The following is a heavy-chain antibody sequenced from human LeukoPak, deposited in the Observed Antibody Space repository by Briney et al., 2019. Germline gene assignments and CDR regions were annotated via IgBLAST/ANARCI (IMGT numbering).Heavy chain of an antibody. CDR1: GGSISSYY. CDR3: ARDPYYYDSSGYYGDAFDI. J-gene: IGHJ3*02. Sequence: PSETLSLTCTVSGGSISSYYWSWIRQPAGKGLEWIGRIYTSGSTNYNPSLKSRATMSVDTSKNQFSLKLSSVTAADTAVYYCARDPYYYDSSGYYGDAFDIWGQGTMVTVSS. V-gene: IGHV4-4*07. D-gene: IGHD3-22*01. CDR2: IYTSGST.